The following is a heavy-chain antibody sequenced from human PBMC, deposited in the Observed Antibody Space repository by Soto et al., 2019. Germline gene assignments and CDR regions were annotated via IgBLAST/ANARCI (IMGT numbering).Heavy chain of an antibody. CDR2: IYYSGST. J-gene: IGHJ6*02. D-gene: IGHD1-7*01. Sequence: SETLSLTCTVSGGSISSGDYYWSWIRQPPRKSLERIGYIYYSGSTYYNPSLKSRVTISVDTSKNQFSLKLSSVTAADTAVYYCATQVIKLELPSGHLTADYYYYGMDVWGQGTTVTVSS. CDR1: GGSISSGDYY. V-gene: IGHV4-30-4*01. CDR3: ATQVIKLELPSGHLTADYYYYGMDV.